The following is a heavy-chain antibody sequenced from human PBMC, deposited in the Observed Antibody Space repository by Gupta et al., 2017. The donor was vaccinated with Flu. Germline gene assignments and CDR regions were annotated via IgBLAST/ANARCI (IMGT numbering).Heavy chain of an antibody. CDR2: IYSGGGT. CDR1: GGSIGSSSYY. CDR3: AREGSAWPNWLDT. Sequence: QLQLQESGPRLVKPSETLSLTCTVSGGSIGSSSYYWGWIRQPPGKGLEWIGSIYSGGGTYYNPSLKGRATISVDTSRTQFSLSLDSVTAADTAVYVCAREGSAWPNWLDTWGQGTQVTVSS. D-gene: IGHD6-19*01. V-gene: IGHV4-39*02. J-gene: IGHJ5*02.